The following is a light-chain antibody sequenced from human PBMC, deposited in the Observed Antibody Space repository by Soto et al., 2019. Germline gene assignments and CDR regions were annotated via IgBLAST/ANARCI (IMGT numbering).Light chain of an antibody. Sequence: EIVLTQSPATLSLSPGERPTLSCRASQSVSSYLAWYQQKPGQAPRLLIYDASNRAAVLPDRFGSSGSGTGFTLTISRLEPEDFAVYYCQQYGSPPTFGQGTRLEIK. V-gene: IGKV3-20*01. J-gene: IGKJ5*01. CDR1: QSVSSY. CDR2: DAS. CDR3: QQYGSPPT.